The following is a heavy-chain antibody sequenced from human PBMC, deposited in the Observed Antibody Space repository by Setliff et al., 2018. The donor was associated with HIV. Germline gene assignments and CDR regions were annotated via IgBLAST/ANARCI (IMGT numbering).Heavy chain of an antibody. CDR2: ISGYNGNA. V-gene: IGHV1-18*01. CDR3: ARDSRSSIAPYNFDY. D-gene: IGHD6-6*01. J-gene: IGHJ4*02. CDR1: GYTFTNYG. Sequence: VASVKVSCKASGYTFTNYGISWVRQAPGQGLEWMGWISGYNGNANYAQKFQGRVTMTTDTSTRTAYMEVRSLRSDDTAVYYCARDSRSSIAPYNFDYWGQGTVVTVSS.